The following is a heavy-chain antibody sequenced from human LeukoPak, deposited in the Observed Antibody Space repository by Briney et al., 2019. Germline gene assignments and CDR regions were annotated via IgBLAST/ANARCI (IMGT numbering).Heavy chain of an antibody. CDR3: AKDLHYGSADY. CDR2: ISGSGSTI. D-gene: IGHD3-10*01. V-gene: IGHV3-48*03. J-gene: IGHJ4*02. Sequence: GGSLRLSCAASGFTFSGYEMNWVRQAPGKGLEWVSYISGSGSTIYYADSVKGRFTISRDNAKNSLYLQMNSLRAEDTAVYYCAKDLHYGSADYWGQGTLVTVSS. CDR1: GFTFSGYE.